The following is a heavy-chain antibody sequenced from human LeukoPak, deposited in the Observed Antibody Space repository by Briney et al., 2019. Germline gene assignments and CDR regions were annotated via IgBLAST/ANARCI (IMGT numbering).Heavy chain of an antibody. Sequence: PWETLSLTCTVSDGSISGYYRNWIRQSPGKGLEWIGYMFYSGSTNYNPSLKSRVTMSVDTSKNQFSLKLSSVTAADTAVYYCARRGSSSSGYGLDVWGQGTTVTVSS. CDR2: MFYSGST. CDR3: ARRGSSSSGYGLDV. J-gene: IGHJ6*02. CDR1: DGSISGYY. D-gene: IGHD6-6*01. V-gene: IGHV4-59*08.